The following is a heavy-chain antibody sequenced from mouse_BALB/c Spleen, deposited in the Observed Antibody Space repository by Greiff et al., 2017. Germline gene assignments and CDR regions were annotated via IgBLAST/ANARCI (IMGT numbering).Heavy chain of an antibody. CDR2: ISSGGST. CDR1: GFTFSSYA. J-gene: IGHJ4*01. Sequence: DVQLVESGGGLVKPGGSLKLSCAASGFTFSSYAMSWVRQTPEKRLEWVASISSGGSTYYPDSVKGRFTISRDNARNILYLQMSSLRSEDTAMYYCARVTMITTGAMDYWGQGTSVTVSS. D-gene: IGHD2-4*01. CDR3: ARVTMITTGAMDY. V-gene: IGHV5-6-5*01.